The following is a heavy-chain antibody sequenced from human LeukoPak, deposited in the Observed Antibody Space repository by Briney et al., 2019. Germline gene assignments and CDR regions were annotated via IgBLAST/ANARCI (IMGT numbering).Heavy chain of an antibody. J-gene: IGHJ4*02. CDR2: INHSGST. CDR3: ARGFDYDFWSGYYHYFDY. Sequence: SETLSLTCAVYGGSFSGYYWSWIRQPPGKGLEWIGEINHSGSTNYNPSLKSRVTISVDTSKNQFSLKRSSVTAADTAVYYCARGFDYDFWSGYYHYFDYWGQGTLVTVSS. V-gene: IGHV4-34*01. D-gene: IGHD3-3*01. CDR1: GGSFSGYY.